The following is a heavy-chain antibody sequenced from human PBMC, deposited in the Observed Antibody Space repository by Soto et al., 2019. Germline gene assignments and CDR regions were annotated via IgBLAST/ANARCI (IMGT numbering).Heavy chain of an antibody. J-gene: IGHJ6*02. V-gene: IGHV1-69*06. CDR3: ARGARWNPIYYYYGMDV. CDR1: GGTFSSYA. Sequence: QVQLVQSGAEVKKPGSSVKVSCKASGGTFSSYAISWGRQAPGQGLGWMGGIIPIFGTANYAQKFQGRVTITADKSTSTAYMELSSLRSEDTAVYYCARGARWNPIYYYYGMDVWGQGTTVTVSS. D-gene: IGHD1-1*01. CDR2: IIPIFGTA.